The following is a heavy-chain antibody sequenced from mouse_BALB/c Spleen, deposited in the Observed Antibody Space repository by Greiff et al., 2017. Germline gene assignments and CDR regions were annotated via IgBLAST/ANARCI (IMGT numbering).Heavy chain of an antibody. D-gene: IGHD1-1*01. Sequence: QVQLKESGAELMKPGASVKISCKATGYTFSSYWIEWVKQRPGHGLEWIGEILPGSGSTNYNEKFKGKATFTADTSSNTAYMQLSSLTSEDSAVYYCARAITTVVGYYFDYWGQGTTLTVSS. CDR1: GYTFSSYW. CDR2: ILPGSGST. J-gene: IGHJ2*01. V-gene: IGHV1-9*01. CDR3: ARAITTVVGYYFDY.